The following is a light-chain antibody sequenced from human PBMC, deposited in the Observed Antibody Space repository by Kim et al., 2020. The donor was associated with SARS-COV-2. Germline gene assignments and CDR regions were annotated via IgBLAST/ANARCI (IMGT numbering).Light chain of an antibody. CDR3: KQYGSSSWT. CDR2: GAS. J-gene: IGKJ1*01. CDR1: QNFSSSY. V-gene: IGKV3-20*01. Sequence: EIVLTQSPGTLSLSPGERATLSCRASQNFSSSYLAWYQQKFGQAPRLLIYGASSRATDIPDRFSASGSGTDFTLTISRLEPEDFAVYYCKQYGSSSWTFGQGTKEDIK.